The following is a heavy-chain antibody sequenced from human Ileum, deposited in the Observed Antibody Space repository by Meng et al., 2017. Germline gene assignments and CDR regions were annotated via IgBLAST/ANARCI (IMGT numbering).Heavy chain of an antibody. CDR2: IKQDGSEK. CDR1: ELILSNYW. Sequence: GESLKISCLASELILSNYWMTWARQAPGKGPEWVANIKQDGSEKNYADSVRGRFTISRDNAKNSLDLQLNSLRAEDTGIYYCASGWELAYWGHGTPVTVSS. J-gene: IGHJ4*01. CDR3: ASGWELAY. D-gene: IGHD4-23*01. V-gene: IGHV3-7*01.